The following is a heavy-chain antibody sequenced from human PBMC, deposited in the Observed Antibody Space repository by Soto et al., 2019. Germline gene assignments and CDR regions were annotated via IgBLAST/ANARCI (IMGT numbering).Heavy chain of an antibody. D-gene: IGHD6-13*01. CDR3: ARGGAAAGTRYFQH. Sequence: QVQLVQSGAEVKKPGSSVKVSCKASGGTFSSYTISWVRQAPGQGLEWMGRIIPILGIANYAQKFQGRVTSTAEKSTSTAYMELSSLRSEDTAVYYCARGGAAAGTRYFQHWGQGTLVTVSS. CDR2: IIPILGIA. V-gene: IGHV1-69*02. CDR1: GGTFSSYT. J-gene: IGHJ1*01.